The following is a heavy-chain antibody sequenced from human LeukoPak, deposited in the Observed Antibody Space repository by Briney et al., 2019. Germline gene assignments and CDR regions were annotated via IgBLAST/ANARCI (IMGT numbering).Heavy chain of an antibody. CDR2: IYYSGST. CDR1: GGSISSSSYY. V-gene: IGHV4-39*01. D-gene: IGHD3-16*02. CDR3: ASGYYDYVWGSYRPLDY. Sequence: SSETLSLTCTVSGGSISSSSYYWGWTRQPPGKGLEWIGSIYYSGSTYYNPSLKSRVTISVDTSKNQFSLKLSSVTAADTAVYYCASGYYDYVWGSYRPLDYWGQGTLVTVSS. J-gene: IGHJ4*02.